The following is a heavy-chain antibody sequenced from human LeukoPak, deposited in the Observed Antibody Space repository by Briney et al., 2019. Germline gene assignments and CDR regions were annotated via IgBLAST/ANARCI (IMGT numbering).Heavy chain of an antibody. CDR3: ARRRRIVGAKNAFDI. J-gene: IGHJ3*02. D-gene: IGHD1-26*01. V-gene: IGHV4-34*01. CDR2: INHSGST. CDR1: GGSFSGYY. Sequence: PSETLSLTCAVYGGSFSGYYWSWIRQPPGKGLEWIGEINHSGSTNYNPSLKSRVTISVDTSKNQFSLKLSSVTAADTAVYYCARRRRIVGAKNAFDIWGQGTMVTVSS.